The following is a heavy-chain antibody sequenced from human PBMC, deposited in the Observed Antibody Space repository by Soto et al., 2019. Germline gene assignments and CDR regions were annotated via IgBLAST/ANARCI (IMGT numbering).Heavy chain of an antibody. Sequence: QVQLVESGGGVVQPGRSLRLSCAASGFTFSSYGMHWVRQAPGKGLEWVAVISYDGGNKYYADSVKGRFTISRDNSKNTLYLQMNSLRAEDTAVYYGAKDGYDYRDYGYCHRWGRGTLVAVSS. V-gene: IGHV3-30*18. CDR3: AKDGYDYRDYGYCHR. D-gene: IGHD4-17*01. CDR1: GFTFSSYG. J-gene: IGHJ2*01. CDR2: ISYDGGNK.